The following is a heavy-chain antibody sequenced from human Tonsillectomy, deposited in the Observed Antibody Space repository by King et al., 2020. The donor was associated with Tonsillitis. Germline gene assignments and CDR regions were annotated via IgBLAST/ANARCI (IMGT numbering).Heavy chain of an antibody. V-gene: IGHV3-23*04. D-gene: IGHD3-22*01. CDR1: GFTFSSYA. J-gene: IGHJ4*02. CDR2: ISGSGGST. Sequence: VQLVESGGGLVQPGGSLRLSGAASGFTFSSYAMSWVRQAPGKGLEWVSTISGSGGSTYYAVSVEGRFTISRDNSKNTLYLQVNSLRAEDTAVYYCAKDGRYYYDSSYGGFDYWGQGTLVTVSS. CDR3: AKDGRYYYDSSYGGFDY.